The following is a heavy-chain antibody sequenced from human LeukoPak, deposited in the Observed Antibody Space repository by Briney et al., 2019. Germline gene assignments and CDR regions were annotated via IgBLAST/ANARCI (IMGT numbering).Heavy chain of an antibody. J-gene: IGHJ3*02. V-gene: IGHV3-30*03. CDR1: GFTFSSYG. CDR2: ISSDGSNK. Sequence: GGPLRLSCAASGFTFSSYGIHWVRQAPGKGLEWVAVISSDGSNKYYADSVKVRFTISRDNSKNTLYLQMNSLRAEDTALYYCASLTTVTTHDAFDIWGQGTMGTVSS. CDR3: ASLTTVTTHDAFDI. D-gene: IGHD4-11*01.